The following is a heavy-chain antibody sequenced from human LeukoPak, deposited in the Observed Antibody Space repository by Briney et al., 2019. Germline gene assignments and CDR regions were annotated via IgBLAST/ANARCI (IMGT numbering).Heavy chain of an antibody. CDR1: GYTFTSYG. D-gene: IGHD6-13*01. J-gene: IGHJ5*02. Sequence: GASVKVSCKASGYTFTSYGISWVRQAPGQGLEWMGWISAYNGNTNYAQKLQGRVTMTTNTSTSTAYMELRSLRSDDTAVYYCARDRQYSSSWYWSEWFDPWGQGTLVTVSS. CDR2: ISAYNGNT. V-gene: IGHV1-18*04. CDR3: ARDRQYSSSWYWSEWFDP.